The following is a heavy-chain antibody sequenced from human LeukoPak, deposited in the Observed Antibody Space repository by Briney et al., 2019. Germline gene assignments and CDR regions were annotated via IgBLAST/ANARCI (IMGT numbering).Heavy chain of an antibody. V-gene: IGHV3-49*04. CDR3: VGGSFFDY. D-gene: IGHD1-26*01. CDR1: GFTFGDHA. Sequence: PGGSLRLXCTTSGFTFGDHAMSWVRQAPGKGLEWVGFIRSKTYGATTKYAASVKGRFTISRNDSKSIAYLQMNSLKTEDTAVYYCVGGSFFDYWGQGTLVTVSS. J-gene: IGHJ4*02. CDR2: IRSKTYGATT.